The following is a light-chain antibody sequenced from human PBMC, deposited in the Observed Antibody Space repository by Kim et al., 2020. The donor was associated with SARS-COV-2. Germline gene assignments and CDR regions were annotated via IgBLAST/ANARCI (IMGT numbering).Light chain of an antibody. CDR1: QSVSSNY. Sequence: DIVLTQSPGTLSLSPGERATLSCRASQSVSSNYLAWYQKKPGQAPGLLIYGASNRATGIPDRFSGSQSGTDFTLTISRLEPEDFAVYYCQQYGSSPWTFGQGTKVDIK. J-gene: IGKJ1*01. V-gene: IGKV3-20*01. CDR3: QQYGSSPWT. CDR2: GAS.